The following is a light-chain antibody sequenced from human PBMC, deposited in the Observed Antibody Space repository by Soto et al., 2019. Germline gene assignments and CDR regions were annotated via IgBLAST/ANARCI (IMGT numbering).Light chain of an antibody. CDR2: GAS. CDR1: QSVGST. CDR3: QQYNNWPLT. J-gene: IGKJ4*01. Sequence: EIVVTQSPATLSVSPGEGGTLFCRASQSVGSTLAWYQQKPGQAPRLLIYGASTRATGIPARFSGSGSGTEFTLTISSLQSEDFAVYYCQQYNNWPLTFGGGTKVELK. V-gene: IGKV3-15*01.